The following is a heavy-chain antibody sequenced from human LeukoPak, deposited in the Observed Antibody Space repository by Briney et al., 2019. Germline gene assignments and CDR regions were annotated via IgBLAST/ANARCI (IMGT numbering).Heavy chain of an antibody. CDR3: ARGRGASDF. Sequence: GGSLRLSCAASGITFSNYAMSWVRQAPGKGLEWVSIIYSGGSTYYADSVKGRFTISRDNSKNTLYLQMNSLRAEDTAVYYCARGRGASDFWGQGTLVTVSS. V-gene: IGHV3-53*01. J-gene: IGHJ4*02. CDR1: GITFSNYA. D-gene: IGHD5-12*01. CDR2: IYSGGST.